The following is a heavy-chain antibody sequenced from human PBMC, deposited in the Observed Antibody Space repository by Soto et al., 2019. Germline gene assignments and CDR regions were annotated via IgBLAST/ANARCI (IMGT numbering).Heavy chain of an antibody. Sequence: GGSLRLSCAASGFTFSSYAMSWVRQAPGKGLEWVSAISGSGGSTYYADSVKGRFTISRDNSKNTLYLQMNSLRAEDTAVYYCAKAAPRYCSSTSCSKYNWFDSWGQGTLVTVSS. CDR1: GFTFSSYA. CDR2: ISGSGGST. V-gene: IGHV3-23*01. CDR3: AKAAPRYCSSTSCSKYNWFDS. J-gene: IGHJ5*01. D-gene: IGHD2-2*01.